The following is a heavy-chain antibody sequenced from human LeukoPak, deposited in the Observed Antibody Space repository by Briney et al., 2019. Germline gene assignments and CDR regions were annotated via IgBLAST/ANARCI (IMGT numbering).Heavy chain of an antibody. J-gene: IGHJ5*02. D-gene: IGHD6-13*01. V-gene: IGHV4-39*07. Sequence: SETLSLTCTVSGDSISSRNYYWGWIRQPPGKGLEWIGGIFYTGGTYYNPSLKSRVTLSVDTSKNQFSLKMSSVTAADTAIYYCARDFPAAGHWGWFGPWGPGTQVTVSS. CDR2: IFYTGGT. CDR3: ARDFPAAGHWGWFGP. CDR1: GDSISSRNYY.